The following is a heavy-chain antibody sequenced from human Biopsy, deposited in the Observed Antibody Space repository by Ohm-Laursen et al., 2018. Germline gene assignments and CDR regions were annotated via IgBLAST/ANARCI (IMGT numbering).Heavy chain of an antibody. CDR2: VYTSGST. J-gene: IGHJ4*02. CDR3: AKGGGVGGALDY. CDR1: GASMSGSY. Sequence: SETLSLTCAVSGASMSGSYWTWIRQAAGEGLEWIGRVYTSGSTNYNPSLESRVTMSIGTSKNQFSLRLTSVTAADTAVYYCAKGGGVGGALDYWGQGTLVTVSS. D-gene: IGHD4-23*01. V-gene: IGHV4-4*07.